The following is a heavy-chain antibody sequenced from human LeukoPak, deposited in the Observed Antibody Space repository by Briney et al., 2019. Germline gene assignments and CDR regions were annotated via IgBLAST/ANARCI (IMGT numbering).Heavy chain of an antibody. V-gene: IGHV4-34*01. J-gene: IGHJ4*02. D-gene: IGHD1-26*01. CDR2: INHSGST. Sequence: SETLSLTCAVYGGSFSGYYWSWIRQPPGKGLEWIGEINHSGSTNYNPSLKSLVTISVDTSKNQFSLKLSSVTAADTAVYYCARDSRIGRGNYWGQGTLVTVSS. CDR3: ARDSRIGRGNY. CDR1: GGSFSGYY.